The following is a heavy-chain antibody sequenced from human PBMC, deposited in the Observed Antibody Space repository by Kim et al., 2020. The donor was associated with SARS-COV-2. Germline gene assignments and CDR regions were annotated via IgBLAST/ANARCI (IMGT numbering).Heavy chain of an antibody. CDR1: GYTFSRYA. J-gene: IGHJ4*02. D-gene: IGHD4-17*01. CDR2: INTNTGNP. Sequence: ASVKVSCKASGYTFSRYAMNWMRQAPGQGLEWMGWINTNTGNPTYGQGFTGRFVFSLDTSVSTAYLKISSLKAEDTAVYYCARDWDNLYGDYNFDYWGQGTLVTVSS. CDR3: ARDWDNLYGDYNFDY. V-gene: IGHV7-4-1*02.